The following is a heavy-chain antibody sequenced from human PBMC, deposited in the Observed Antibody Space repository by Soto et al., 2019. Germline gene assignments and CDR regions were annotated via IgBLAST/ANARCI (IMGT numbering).Heavy chain of an antibody. D-gene: IGHD5-12*01. CDR3: ARGWGEWLRKREYYYYYYGMDG. Sequence: PSETLSLTCTVSGGSVSSGSYYWSWIRQPPGKGLEWIGYIYYSGSTNYNPSLKSRVTISVDTSKNQFSLKLSSVTAADTAVYYCARGWGEWLRKREYYYYYYGMDGWGQGTTGT. J-gene: IGHJ6*02. CDR1: GGSVSSGSYY. CDR2: IYYSGST. V-gene: IGHV4-61*01.